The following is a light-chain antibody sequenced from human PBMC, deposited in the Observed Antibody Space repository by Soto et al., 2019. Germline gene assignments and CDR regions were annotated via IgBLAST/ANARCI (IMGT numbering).Light chain of an antibody. V-gene: IGLV2-14*01. CDR1: SSDVGGYNS. J-gene: IGLJ1*01. CDR3: SSDTSRMTNV. CDR2: GVT. Sequence: QSVLTQPASVSGSPGQSITISCTGTSSDVGGYNSVSWYQQHPGKAPKLILYGVTDRPSGVSYRFSGSKSGNTASLTISGLQAADEADYFCSSDTSRMTNVFGSGTKVTV.